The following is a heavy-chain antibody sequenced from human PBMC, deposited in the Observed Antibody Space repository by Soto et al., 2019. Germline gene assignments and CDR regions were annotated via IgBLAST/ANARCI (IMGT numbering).Heavy chain of an antibody. CDR2: INHSGST. D-gene: IGHD3-3*01. Sequence: SETLSLTCAVYGGSFSCYYWSWIRQPPGKGLEWIGEINHSGSTNYNPSLKSRVTISVDTSKNQFSLKLSSVTAADTAVYYCARDGKYYDFWSGYYSTKPAYYFDYWGQGTLVTVSS. V-gene: IGHV4-34*01. CDR1: GGSFSCYY. J-gene: IGHJ4*02. CDR3: ARDGKYYDFWSGYYSTKPAYYFDY.